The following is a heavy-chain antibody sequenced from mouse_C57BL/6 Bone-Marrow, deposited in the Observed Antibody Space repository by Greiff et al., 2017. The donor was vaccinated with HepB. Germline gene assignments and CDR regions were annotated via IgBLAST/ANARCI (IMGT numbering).Heavy chain of an antibody. J-gene: IGHJ1*03. CDR1: GYTFTSYW. Sequence: VQLQQPGAELVMPGASVKLSCKASGYTFTSYWMHWVKQRPGQGLEWIGEIDPSDSYTNYNQKFKGKSTLTVDKSSSTAYMQLSSLTSEDSAVYYCARCTLYYYGRDWYFDVWGTGTTVTASS. D-gene: IGHD1-1*01. V-gene: IGHV1-69*01. CDR3: ARCTLYYYGRDWYFDV. CDR2: IDPSDSYT.